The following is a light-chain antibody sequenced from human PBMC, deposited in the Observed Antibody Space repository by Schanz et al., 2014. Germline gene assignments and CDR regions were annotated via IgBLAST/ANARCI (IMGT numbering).Light chain of an antibody. CDR3: HQYGGSPWT. CDR2: GAS. J-gene: IGKJ1*01. CDR1: QSISSSY. V-gene: IGKV3-20*01. Sequence: EIVLTQSPGTLSLSPGERATLSCRASQSISSSYLAWYQQKPGQAPRLLIYGASSRATGIPARFSGSGSGTDFTLTISRLEPEDFAVYSCHQYGGSPWTFGQGTKVEIK.